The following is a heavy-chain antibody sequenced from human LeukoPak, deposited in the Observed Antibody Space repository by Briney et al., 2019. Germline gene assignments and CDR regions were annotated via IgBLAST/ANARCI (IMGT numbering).Heavy chain of an antibody. CDR1: GGSISSGSYY. D-gene: IGHD6-6*01. J-gene: IGHJ4*02. CDR2: IYTSGST. CDR3: ARRGRHSSNSFDY. Sequence: SETLSLTCTVSGGSISSGSYYWSWIRQPAGKGLEWIGRIYTSGSTNYNPSLKSRVTISVDTSKNQFSLKLNSVTAADTAVYYCARRGRHSSNSFDYWGQGTLVTVSS. V-gene: IGHV4-61*02.